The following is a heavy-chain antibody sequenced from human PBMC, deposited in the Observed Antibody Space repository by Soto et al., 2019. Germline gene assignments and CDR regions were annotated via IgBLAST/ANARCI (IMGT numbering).Heavy chain of an antibody. Sequence: EILSITCTAAGGSISSSSYHCGWIRQPPGKGLEWIGSIYYSGSTYYNPSLKSRVTISVDTSKNQFSRKLSSVTAADTAVYYCARLPQVGATRGVYYYGMDVWGQGTTVTFSS. D-gene: IGHD1-26*01. V-gene: IGHV4-39*01. CDR3: ARLPQVGATRGVYYYGMDV. J-gene: IGHJ6*01. CDR1: GGSISSSSYH. CDR2: IYYSGST.